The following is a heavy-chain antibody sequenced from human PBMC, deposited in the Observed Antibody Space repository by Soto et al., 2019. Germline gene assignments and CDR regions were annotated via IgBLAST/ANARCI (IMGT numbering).Heavy chain of an antibody. CDR2: IYSGGSI. Sequence: EVQLVESGGGLVQPGGSLRLSCAASEFTVTSNYMSSVRQAPGKGLEWVSVIYSGGSIYYADFVKGRFTISRDNSKNTVYLQMNSLRAEDKAVYYCARATYCTGGNCLLDYWGQGTLVTVSS. V-gene: IGHV3-53*04. D-gene: IGHD2-15*01. J-gene: IGHJ4*02. CDR1: EFTVTSNY. CDR3: ARATYCTGGNCLLDY.